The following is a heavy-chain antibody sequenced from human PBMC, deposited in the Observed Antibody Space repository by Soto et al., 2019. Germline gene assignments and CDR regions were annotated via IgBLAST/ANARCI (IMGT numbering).Heavy chain of an antibody. V-gene: IGHV5-10-1*01. Sequence: PGESLKISCKGSGYSFTSYWISWVRQMPGKGLEWMGRIDPSDSYTNYSPSFQGHVTISADKSISTAYLQWSSLKASDTAMYYCAIGVIQGLEYYYGMDVWGQGTTVTVSS. J-gene: IGHJ6*02. CDR3: AIGVIQGLEYYYGMDV. CDR1: GYSFTSYW. CDR2: IDPSDSYT.